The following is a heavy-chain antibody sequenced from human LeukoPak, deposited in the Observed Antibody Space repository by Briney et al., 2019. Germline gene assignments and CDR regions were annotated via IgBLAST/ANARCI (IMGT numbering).Heavy chain of an antibody. V-gene: IGHV4-39*07. CDR1: GGSISSSSYY. D-gene: IGHD3-22*01. J-gene: IGHJ3*02. CDR3: ARDRVNDSSGYYFGGDAFDI. Sequence: SETLSLTCTVSGGSISSSSYYWGWIRQPPGKGLEWIGSIYYSGSTYYNPSLKGRVTISVDTSKNQFSLKPSSVTAADTAVYYCARDRVNDSSGYYFGGDAFDIWGQGTMVTVSS. CDR2: IYYSGST.